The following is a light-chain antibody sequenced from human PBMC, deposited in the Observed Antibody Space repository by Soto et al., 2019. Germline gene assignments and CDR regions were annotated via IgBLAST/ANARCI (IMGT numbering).Light chain of an antibody. CDR2: DAS. J-gene: IGKJ1*01. Sequence: EIVMTQSPATLSGSPGERATLSCRSSHSVSANLAWYQQKPGQSPRLLVYDASTRATGIPARFSGSGSGTEFTLTISSLQSEDFGVYYCQQYNNWPRTFGQGTKVEI. CDR1: HSVSAN. CDR3: QQYNNWPRT. V-gene: IGKV3-15*01.